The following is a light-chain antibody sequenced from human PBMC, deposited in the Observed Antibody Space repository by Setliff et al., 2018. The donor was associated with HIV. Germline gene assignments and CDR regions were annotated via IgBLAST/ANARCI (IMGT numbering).Light chain of an antibody. CDR2: EVI. CDR3: CSYAGSSAPVV. Sequence: QSVLTQPASVSGSPGQAITISCTGTSNDVGRYNLVSWYQQYPGKAPKVIIYEVIKRPSGVSSRFSGSKSGNTASLTISGLQAEDEADFYCCSYAGSSAPVVFGGGT. V-gene: IGLV2-23*02. CDR1: SNDVGRYNL. J-gene: IGLJ3*02.